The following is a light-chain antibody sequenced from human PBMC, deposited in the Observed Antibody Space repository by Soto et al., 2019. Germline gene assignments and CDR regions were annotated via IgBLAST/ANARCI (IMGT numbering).Light chain of an antibody. J-gene: IGKJ1*01. Sequence: DIQMTQSPSSLSASVGDRVTITCQASQDVSIYLNWYQQKLGKAPKLLIYDTSTLATGVPARFSGSGSGTDFTLTINSLQPEDIATYYCQHYNSYSEAFGQGTKVELK. CDR2: DTS. CDR3: QHYNSYSEA. V-gene: IGKV1-33*01. CDR1: QDVSIY.